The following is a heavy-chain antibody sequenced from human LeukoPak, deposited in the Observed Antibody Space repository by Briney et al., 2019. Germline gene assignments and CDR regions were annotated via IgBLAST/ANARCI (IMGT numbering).Heavy chain of an antibody. CDR1: GFTFSTYS. D-gene: IGHD3-16*01. V-gene: IGHV3-48*01. Sequence: PGGSLRLSCAASGFTFSTYSMNWVRQAPGKGLEWISFIRHDSSDIYYADSVKGRFTISRDNAKNSLYLQMNSLRAEDTAVYYCAKARGGHRYFDYWGQGTLVTVSS. CDR2: IRHDSSDI. J-gene: IGHJ4*02. CDR3: AKARGGHRYFDY.